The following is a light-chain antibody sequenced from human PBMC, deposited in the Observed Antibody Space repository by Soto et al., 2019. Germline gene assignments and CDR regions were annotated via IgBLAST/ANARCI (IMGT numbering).Light chain of an antibody. CDR1: QGISSY. Sequence: AIRMTQSPSSLSASTGARATITCRASQGISSYLAGYQQKPGKAPKLLIYAASTLQSGVPSRFSGSGSGTDFTLTISCLQSEDFATYYCQQYYSYPHTFGGGTRLEIK. J-gene: IGKJ5*01. CDR2: AAS. CDR3: QQYYSYPHT. V-gene: IGKV1-8*01.